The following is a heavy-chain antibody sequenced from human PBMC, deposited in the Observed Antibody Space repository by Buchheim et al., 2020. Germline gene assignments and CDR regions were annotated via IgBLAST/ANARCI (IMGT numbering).Heavy chain of an antibody. Sequence: EVQLVESGGGLVQPGGSLRLSCVMSGITFKSVWMSWVRQAPGKGLEWVAMIKRDGSGEYYVDSVKGRFAISRDNTKNSLYLQMNSLRAEDTAVYYCARGDTVTGFDYWGQGTL. J-gene: IGHJ4*02. CDR3: ARGDTVTGFDY. D-gene: IGHD4-11*01. CDR1: GITFKSVW. V-gene: IGHV3-7*01. CDR2: IKRDGSGE.